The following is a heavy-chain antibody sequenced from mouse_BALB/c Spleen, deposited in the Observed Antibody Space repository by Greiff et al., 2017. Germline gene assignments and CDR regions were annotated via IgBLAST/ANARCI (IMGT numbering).Heavy chain of an antibody. CDR3: ARPLLRYPLGAMDY. V-gene: IGHV4-1*02. D-gene: IGHD1-1*01. CDR2: INPDSSTI. CDR1: GFDFSRYW. J-gene: IGHJ4*01. Sequence: DVMLVESGGGLVQPGGSLKLSCAASGFDFSRYWMSWVRQAPGKGLEWIGEINPDSSTINYTPSLKDKFIISRDNAKNTLYLQMSKVRSEDTALYYCARPLLRYPLGAMDYWGQGTSVTVSS.